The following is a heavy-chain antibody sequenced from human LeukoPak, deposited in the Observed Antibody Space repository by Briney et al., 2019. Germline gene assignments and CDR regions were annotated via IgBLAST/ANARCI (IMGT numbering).Heavy chain of an antibody. CDR1: GFTFSTYW. J-gene: IGHJ3*02. CDR3: ARDCSITSCQAWHAFDI. D-gene: IGHD2-2*01. V-gene: IGHV3-7*03. CDR2: IKRDGSVE. Sequence: GGSLRLSCAASGFTFSTYWMTWVRRAPGKGLEWVASIKRDGSVEFYVDPVKGRFAFSKDNAKTSLYLQMNSLRVEDTAVYYCARDCSITSCQAWHAFDIWGQGTMVTVSS.